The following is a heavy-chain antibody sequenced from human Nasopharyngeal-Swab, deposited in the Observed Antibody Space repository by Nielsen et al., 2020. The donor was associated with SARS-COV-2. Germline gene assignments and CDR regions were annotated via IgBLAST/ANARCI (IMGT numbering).Heavy chain of an antibody. CDR2: ISGSGGST. CDR3: AKLVAVVAARNAFDI. J-gene: IGHJ3*02. Sequence: VRQAPGKGLEWVSAISGSGGSTYYADSVKGRFTISRDNSKNTLYLQMNSLRAEDTAVYYCAKLVAVVAARNAFDIWGQGTMVTVSS. V-gene: IGHV3-23*01. D-gene: IGHD2-15*01.